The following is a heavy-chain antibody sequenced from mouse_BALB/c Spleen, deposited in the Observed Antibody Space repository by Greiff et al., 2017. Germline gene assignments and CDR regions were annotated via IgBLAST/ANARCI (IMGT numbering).Heavy chain of an antibody. V-gene: IGHV5-15*02. CDR3: AREGDYYYFDY. Sequence: EVHLVESGGGLVQPGGSRKLSCAASGFTFSDYGMAWVRQAPGKGPEWVAFISNLAYSIYYADTVTGRFTISRENAKNTLYLEMSSLRSEDTAMYYCAREGDYYYFDYWGQGTTLTVSS. D-gene: IGHD1-1*01. CDR2: ISNLAYSI. CDR1: GFTFSDYG. J-gene: IGHJ2*01.